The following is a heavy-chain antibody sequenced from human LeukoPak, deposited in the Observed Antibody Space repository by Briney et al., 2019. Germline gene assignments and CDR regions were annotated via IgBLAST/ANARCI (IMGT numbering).Heavy chain of an antibody. Sequence: PGGSLRLSCAASGFTFSDFWMTWVRQAPGKGLEWVASIKQDGSEKFYVDSVKGRFTMSRDNAKNSLFLQMNSLRADDTAFYYCARGLSVFPVWGQGTLVTVSS. D-gene: IGHD2-8*01. CDR2: IKQDGSEK. V-gene: IGHV3-7*01. CDR1: GFTFSDFW. CDR3: ARGLSVFPV. J-gene: IGHJ4*02.